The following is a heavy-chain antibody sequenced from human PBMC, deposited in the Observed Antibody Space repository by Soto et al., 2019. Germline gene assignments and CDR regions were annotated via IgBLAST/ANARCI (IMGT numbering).Heavy chain of an antibody. Sequence: GASVKVSCKASGYTLTSYPMHWVRQAPGQGLEWMGWINAGNGDTKYSQKFQGRVTITRDTSANTVYMELSSLRSEDTAVFYCARDWTHYDSSGPGDYWGQGTLVTVSS. J-gene: IGHJ4*02. CDR1: GYTLTSYP. V-gene: IGHV1-3*01. CDR2: INAGNGDT. CDR3: ARDWTHYDSSGPGDY. D-gene: IGHD3-22*01.